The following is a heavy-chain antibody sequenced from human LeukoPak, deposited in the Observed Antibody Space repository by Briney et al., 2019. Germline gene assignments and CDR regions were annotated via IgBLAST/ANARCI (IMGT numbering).Heavy chain of an antibody. CDR3: AKDWGDYVGY. J-gene: IGHJ4*02. CDR1: GFTFSSYG. CDR2: ISGSGGST. V-gene: IGHV3-23*01. D-gene: IGHD3-10*01. Sequence: PGGSLRLSCAASGFTFSSYGMSWVRQAPGKGLEWVSAISGSGGSTYYADSVKGRFTTSRDNSKNTLYLQMNSLRAEDTAVYYCAKDWGDYVGYWGQGTLVTVSS.